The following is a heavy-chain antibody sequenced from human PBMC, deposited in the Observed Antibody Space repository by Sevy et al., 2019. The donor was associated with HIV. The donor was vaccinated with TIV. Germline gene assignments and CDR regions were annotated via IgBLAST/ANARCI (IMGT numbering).Heavy chain of an antibody. Sequence: SETLSLTCTVSGGSITSLYWNWIRQPPGKGLEWIANIYYNGHNNYNHSLKRRVTLSLDTSKNQFSLRLSSVTAADTAMYYCAGENAWGRGYSWGQGTLVTVSS. CDR2: IYYNGHN. D-gene: IGHD1-26*01. CDR3: AGENAWGRGYS. J-gene: IGHJ4*02. V-gene: IGHV4-59*08. CDR1: GGSITSLY.